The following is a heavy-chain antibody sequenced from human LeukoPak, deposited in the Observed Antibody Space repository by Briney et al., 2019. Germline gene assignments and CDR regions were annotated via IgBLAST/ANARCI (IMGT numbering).Heavy chain of an antibody. Sequence: GGSLRLSCAASGFTFSTYSMNWVRQAPGKGLEWVSYISKSENTVQYADAVRGRFIISRDNAKNSVYLQMSSLKAEDTGVYFCAKGHTILGRWGQGTLVTVSS. CDR3: AKGHTILGR. D-gene: IGHD3-16*01. CDR2: ISKSENTV. V-gene: IGHV3-48*04. CDR1: GFTFSTYS. J-gene: IGHJ4*02.